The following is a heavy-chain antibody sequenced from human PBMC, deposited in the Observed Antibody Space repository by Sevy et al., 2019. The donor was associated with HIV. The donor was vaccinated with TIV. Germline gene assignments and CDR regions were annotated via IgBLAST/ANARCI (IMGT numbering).Heavy chain of an antibody. D-gene: IGHD4-17*01. V-gene: IGHV5-51*01. CDR1: GYSFSSHW. J-gene: IGHJ6*02. CDR2: IYPGDSDI. CDR3: ARFPPTVTTDNYYYYGMDV. Sequence: GESLKISCKGSGYSFSSHWIGWVRQMPGRGLEWMGIIYPGDSDIRDSPSFQGQVTLSAATSIDTAYLQWSSLKASDTAVYYCARFPPTVTTDNYYYYGMDVWGQGTTVTVSS.